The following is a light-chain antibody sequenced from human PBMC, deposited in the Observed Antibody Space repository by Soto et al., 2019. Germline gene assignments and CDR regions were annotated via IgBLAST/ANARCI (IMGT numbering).Light chain of an antibody. CDR1: SSDVGSYNH. J-gene: IGLJ2*01. Sequence: QSALTQPASVSGSPGQSITISCTGTSSDVGSYNHVSWYQQHPGKAPKLMIYEVSKRPSGVSNRFSGSKSGNTASLTISGLQAEDEANYYCCSYAGSSTFHVVFGGGTKLTVL. V-gene: IGLV2-23*02. CDR2: EVS. CDR3: CSYAGSSTFHVV.